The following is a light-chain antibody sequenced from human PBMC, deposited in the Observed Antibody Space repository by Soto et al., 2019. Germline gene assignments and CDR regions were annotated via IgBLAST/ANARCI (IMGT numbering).Light chain of an antibody. V-gene: IGLV2-14*01. CDR2: EVS. CDR1: SSDVGGYNY. CDR3: SSYTSSSTLHV. J-gene: IGLJ1*01. Sequence: QSVLTQPASVSGSPGQSITISCTGTSSDVGGYNYVSWYQQHPGKAPKLMIYEVSNRPSGVSNRFSGSKSGNTASLTISGLQAEDEAAYYCSSYTSSSTLHVFGTGTKLTVL.